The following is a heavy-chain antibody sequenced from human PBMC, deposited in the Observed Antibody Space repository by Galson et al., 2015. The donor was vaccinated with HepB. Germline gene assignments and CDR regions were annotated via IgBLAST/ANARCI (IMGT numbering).Heavy chain of an antibody. CDR2: IIPMFGTT. CDR3: AREYYDFWSGTYYYCYYMDV. Sequence: SVKVSCKASGGTLSSYAISWVRQAPGQGLEWMGGIIPMFGTTNHAQKFQGRVTITADEFTNTVYMELSSLRSEDTAVYYCAREYYDFWSGTYYYCYYMDVWGKGTTVIVSS. J-gene: IGHJ6*03. D-gene: IGHD3-3*01. V-gene: IGHV1-69*13. CDR1: GGTLSSYA.